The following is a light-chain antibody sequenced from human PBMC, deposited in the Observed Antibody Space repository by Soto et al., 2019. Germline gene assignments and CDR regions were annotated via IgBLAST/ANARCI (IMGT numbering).Light chain of an antibody. CDR2: GAS. V-gene: IGKV3-20*01. CDR3: QQYGSSPPSFT. J-gene: IGKJ3*01. CDR1: QSVSSSY. Sequence: EIVLTQSPGTLSLSPRERATLSCRASQSVSSSYLAWYQQKPGQAPRLLIYGASSRATGIPDRFSGSGSGTDFTLTISRLEPEDFAVYYCQQYGSSPPSFTFGPGTKVDIK.